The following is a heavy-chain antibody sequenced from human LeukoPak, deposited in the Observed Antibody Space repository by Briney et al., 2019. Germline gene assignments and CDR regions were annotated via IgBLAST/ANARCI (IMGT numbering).Heavy chain of an antibody. Sequence: PGGSLRLSCAASGFTFSSYWMHWVRQAPGKGLVWVSRINSDGSSTSYADSGKGRFTISRDNAKNTLYLQMNSLRAEDTAVYYCARLYDYGDTTRGYWGQGTLVTVSS. D-gene: IGHD4-17*01. V-gene: IGHV3-74*01. CDR3: ARLYDYGDTTRGY. CDR1: GFTFSSYW. CDR2: INSDGSST. J-gene: IGHJ4*02.